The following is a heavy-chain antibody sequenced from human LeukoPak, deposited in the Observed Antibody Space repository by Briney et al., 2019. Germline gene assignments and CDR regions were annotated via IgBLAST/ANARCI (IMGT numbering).Heavy chain of an antibody. D-gene: IGHD6-19*01. CDR1: GFTFSSYA. V-gene: IGHV3-23*01. J-gene: IGHJ4*02. CDR3: AKSSSGWCGLK. CDR2: ISGSGGST. Sequence: GGSLRLSCAASGFTFSSYAMSWVRQAPGKELEWVSVISGSGGSTYYADSVKGRFTISRDNSKNTLYLQMNSLRAEDTAVYYCAKSSSGWCGLKWGQGTLVTVSS.